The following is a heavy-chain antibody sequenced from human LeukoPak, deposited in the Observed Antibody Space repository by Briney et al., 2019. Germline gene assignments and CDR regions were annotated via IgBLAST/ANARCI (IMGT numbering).Heavy chain of an antibody. D-gene: IGHD2-15*01. Sequence: AAVNVSCKASGYTFTSYYMHWVRQAPGQGLEWMGIINPSGGSTSYAQKFQGRVTMTRDTSTSTVYMELSSLRSEDTAVYYCASPRTYCSGGSCYSSYDYWGQGTLVTVSS. CDR1: GYTFTSYY. CDR3: ASPRTYCSGGSCYSSYDY. J-gene: IGHJ4*02. CDR2: INPSGGST. V-gene: IGHV1-46*01.